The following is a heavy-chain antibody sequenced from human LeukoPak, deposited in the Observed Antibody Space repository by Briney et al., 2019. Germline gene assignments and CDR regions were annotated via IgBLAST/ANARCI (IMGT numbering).Heavy chain of an antibody. CDR1: GFSFSSYA. V-gene: IGHV3-23*01. Sequence: GGSLRLSCAGSGFSFSSYAMHWVRRAPGKGLEWISAISATGGSTHYADSVKGRFTISRDNSKNTLYLQMNSLRAEDTAVYYCAKGGDGYNYYFDYWGQETLVTVSS. J-gene: IGHJ4*02. CDR3: AKGGDGYNYYFDY. CDR2: ISATGGST. D-gene: IGHD5-24*01.